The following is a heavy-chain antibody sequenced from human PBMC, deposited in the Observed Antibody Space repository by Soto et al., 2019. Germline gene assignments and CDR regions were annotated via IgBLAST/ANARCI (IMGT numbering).Heavy chain of an antibody. CDR3: ARVWCSGGSCYSVDGYYYYGMDV. D-gene: IGHD2-15*01. V-gene: IGHV1-69*01. J-gene: IGHJ6*02. Sequence: QVQLVQSGAEVKKPGSSVKVSCKASGGTFSSYAISWVRQAPGQGLEWMGGIIPIFGTANYAQKFQGRVTITADESTSTAYMDLSSLRSEDTAVYYCARVWCSGGSCYSVDGYYYYGMDVWGQGTTVTVSS. CDR2: IIPIFGTA. CDR1: GGTFSSYA.